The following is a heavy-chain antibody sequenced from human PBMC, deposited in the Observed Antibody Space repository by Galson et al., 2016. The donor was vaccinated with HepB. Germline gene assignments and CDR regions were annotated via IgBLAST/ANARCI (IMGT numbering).Heavy chain of an antibody. D-gene: IGHD6-6*01. CDR2: IYSGGST. CDR1: GFTVSSNY. J-gene: IGHJ4*02. Sequence: SLRLSCAASGFTVSSNYMNWVRQAPGKGLEWVSIIYSGGSTYYADSVKGRFTISRDNSKNTLYLQMNSLRVEDTAVYYCASTRIAAREVDCWGQGTLVPVSS. V-gene: IGHV3-53*01. CDR3: ASTRIAAREVDC.